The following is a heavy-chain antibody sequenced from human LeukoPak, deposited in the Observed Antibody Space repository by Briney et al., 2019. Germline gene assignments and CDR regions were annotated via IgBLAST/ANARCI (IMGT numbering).Heavy chain of an antibody. Sequence: SETLSLTCAVYGGSFSGYYWSWLRQPPGKGLEWIGEINHSGSTNYNPSLKSRVTISVDTSKNQFSLHLSSVTAADTAVYYCARDRSGYDFLDYWGQGTLVTVSS. CDR2: INHSGST. V-gene: IGHV4-34*01. CDR1: GGSFSGYY. CDR3: ARDRSGYDFLDY. J-gene: IGHJ4*02. D-gene: IGHD5-12*01.